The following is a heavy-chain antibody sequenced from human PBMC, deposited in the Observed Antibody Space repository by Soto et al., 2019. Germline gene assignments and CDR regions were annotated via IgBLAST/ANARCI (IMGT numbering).Heavy chain of an antibody. J-gene: IGHJ5*02. V-gene: IGHV4-39*01. D-gene: IGHD3-3*01. CDR2: IYYSGST. CDR1: GGSISSSSYY. Sequence: SETLSLTCTVSGGSISSSSYYWGWIRQPPGKGLEWIGSIYYSGSTYYNPSLKSRVTISVDTSKNQFSLKLSSVTAADTAVYYCARAPYDFWSGYYYWFDPWGQGTLVTVYS. CDR3: ARAPYDFWSGYYYWFDP.